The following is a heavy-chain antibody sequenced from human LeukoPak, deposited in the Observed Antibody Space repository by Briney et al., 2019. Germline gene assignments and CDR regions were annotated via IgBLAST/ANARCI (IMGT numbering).Heavy chain of an antibody. J-gene: IGHJ4*02. D-gene: IGHD5-18*01. CDR2: IRTKTSRGTS. V-gene: IGHV3-49*04. Sequence: GGSLRLSCTASGFTFGDYAMTWARQAPGKGLEWVGFIRTKTSRGTSEYATSVKGRFTISRDDSKSIAYLQMNSLKTGDTAVYYCTRGQLGYDYWGQGTLVTVSS. CDR1: GFTFGDYA. CDR3: TRGQLGYDY.